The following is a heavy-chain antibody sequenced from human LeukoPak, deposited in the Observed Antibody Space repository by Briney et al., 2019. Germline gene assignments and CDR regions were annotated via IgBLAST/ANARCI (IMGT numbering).Heavy chain of an antibody. V-gene: IGHV3-49*03. CDR2: IRSKTYGGTT. CDR3: AKTVVVPAANCFDY. Sequence: GGSLRLSCTASGFTFGDYAMSWFRQAPGKGLEWVGFIRSKTYGGTTEYAASVNGRFTISRDDTKNTLYLQMNSLRAEDTAVYYCAKTVVVPAANCFDYWGQGTLVTVSS. CDR1: GFTFGDYA. J-gene: IGHJ4*02. D-gene: IGHD2-2*01.